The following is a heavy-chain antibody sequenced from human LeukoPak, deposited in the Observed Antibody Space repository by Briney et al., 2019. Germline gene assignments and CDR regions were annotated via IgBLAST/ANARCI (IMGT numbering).Heavy chain of an antibody. CDR1: GVTFSSYS. D-gene: IGHD6-13*01. V-gene: IGHV3-21*01. CDR3: ARDPRGYSSSWYYDDY. Sequence: PGGPLRLSCEASGVTFSSYSMHWVRQAPGKGLEEVSSISSSSTHIYYPDSVKGRFTISRDNAKNSLYLQMSSLRAEDTAVYCCARDPRGYSSSWYYDDYWGQGTLVTVSS. J-gene: IGHJ4*02. CDR2: ISSSSTHI.